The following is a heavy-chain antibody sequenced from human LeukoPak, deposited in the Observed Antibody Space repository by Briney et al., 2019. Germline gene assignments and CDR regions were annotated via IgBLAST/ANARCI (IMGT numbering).Heavy chain of an antibody. J-gene: IGHJ4*02. CDR1: GFTFSSYW. Sequence: GGSLRLSCAASGFTFSSYWMSWVRQAPGKGLEWVANIKQDGSEKYYVDSVKGRFTISRDNAKNSLYLQMNSLRAEDTAAYYCAIQQWLASPIDYWGQGTLATVSS. D-gene: IGHD6-19*01. V-gene: IGHV3-7*01. CDR2: IKQDGSEK. CDR3: AIQQWLASPIDY.